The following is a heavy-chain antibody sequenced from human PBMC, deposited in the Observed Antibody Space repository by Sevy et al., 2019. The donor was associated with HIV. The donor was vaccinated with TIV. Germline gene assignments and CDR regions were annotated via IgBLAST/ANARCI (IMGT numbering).Heavy chain of an antibody. CDR1: GFTFSSYS. CDR2: ISSRSSYI. D-gene: IGHD1-26*01. J-gene: IGHJ4*02. Sequence: AGSLRLSCAASGFTFSSYSMNWVRQAPGKELEWVSSISSRSSYIYYADSVKGRFTISRDNAKNSLYLQMNSLRAEDTAAYYCARGKTHSVIVGATTHGFDYWGQGTLVTVSS. CDR3: ARGKTHSVIVGATTHGFDY. V-gene: IGHV3-21*01.